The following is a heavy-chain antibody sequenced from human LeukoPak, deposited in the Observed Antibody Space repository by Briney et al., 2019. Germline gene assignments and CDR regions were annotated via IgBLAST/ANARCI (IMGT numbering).Heavy chain of an antibody. V-gene: IGHV3-30-3*01. Sequence: GGSLRLSCAASGFTFSNYVVHWVRQAPGKGLEWVAVISYDGNNKYYAVPVKGRFTISRDNSKNTLYLQMNSLRAEDTAVYYCAKDGISYSRSSEREFDYWGQGTLVTVSS. CDR2: ISYDGNNK. CDR3: AKDGISYSRSSEREFDY. D-gene: IGHD6-6*01. CDR1: GFTFSNYV. J-gene: IGHJ4*02.